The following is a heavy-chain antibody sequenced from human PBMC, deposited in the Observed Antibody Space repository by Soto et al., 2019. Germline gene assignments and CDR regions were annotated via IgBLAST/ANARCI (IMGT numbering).Heavy chain of an antibody. CDR1: GFIFKSYG. Sequence: GGSLRLSCAASGFIFKSYGMNWVRQAPGKGLEWISHISGSGDRTYYAQSVQGRFTISRDNSKNTLSVQMNSLRAEDTAVYFCAKGVNDYSTYYFNYWGQGILVTVSS. V-gene: IGHV3-23*01. D-gene: IGHD4-4*01. J-gene: IGHJ4*01. CDR2: ISGSGDRT. CDR3: AKGVNDYSTYYFNY.